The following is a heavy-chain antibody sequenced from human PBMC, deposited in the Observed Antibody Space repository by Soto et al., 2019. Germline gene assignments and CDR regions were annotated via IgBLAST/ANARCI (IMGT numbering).Heavy chain of an antibody. D-gene: IGHD2-8*01. Sequence: SVTLSLTCTVSGGSISSYFWSWIRQPTGKGMKWIGYIYYSGTTNYNPSLKSRVTISVDTSKNQFSLKLSSVTAADTAVYYCARDRSWRDLVWCFDTWAQGTLVTVSS. CDR2: IYYSGTT. J-gene: IGHJ5*02. V-gene: IGHV4-59*01. CDR3: ARDRSWRDLVWCFDT. CDR1: GGSISSYF.